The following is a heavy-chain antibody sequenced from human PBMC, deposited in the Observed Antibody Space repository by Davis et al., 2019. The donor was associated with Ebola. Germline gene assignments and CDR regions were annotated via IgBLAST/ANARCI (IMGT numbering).Heavy chain of an antibody. CDR1: GFPFSSYG. V-gene: IGHV3-30*03. CDR3: AREDGYFDWLLWDYFDY. D-gene: IGHD3-9*01. Sequence: GESLKISCAASGFPFSSYGMHWVRQAPGKGLEWVAVISYDGSNKYYADSVKGRFTISRDNAKNSLYLQMNSLRAEDTAVYYCAREDGYFDWLLWDYFDYWGQGTLVTVSS. J-gene: IGHJ4*02. CDR2: ISYDGSNK.